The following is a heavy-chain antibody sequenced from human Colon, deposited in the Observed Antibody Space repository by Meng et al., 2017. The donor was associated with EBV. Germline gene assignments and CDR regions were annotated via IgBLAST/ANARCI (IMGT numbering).Heavy chain of an antibody. J-gene: IGHJ4*02. Sequence: QVLLQQLGAGLLKPSETLALTCTVNGGSFSGYVWSWVRQPPGKGMEWIGEVSHPGSANYNPSLKSRVIISVDASEKQFSLRLTSVTAADSAVYYCARVPTTGYKDHWGQGTLVTVSS. CDR1: GGSFSGYV. D-gene: IGHD3-9*01. V-gene: IGHV4-34*01. CDR3: ARVPTTGYKDH. CDR2: VSHPGSA.